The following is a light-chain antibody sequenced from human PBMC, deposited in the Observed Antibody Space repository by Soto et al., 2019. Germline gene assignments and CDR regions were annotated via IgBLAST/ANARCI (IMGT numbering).Light chain of an antibody. V-gene: IGLV2-11*01. Sequence: QSALPQPRSVPGSPGQSVTISCTGTTTDVAGYNFVSWYQQHPGKTPKLMIYDVSKRPSGVPDRFSGSKSGYTASLTISGLQAEDESDYYCCSYAGSFNYVFGTGTKLTVL. CDR3: CSYAGSFNYV. CDR1: TTDVAGYNF. CDR2: DVS. J-gene: IGLJ1*01.